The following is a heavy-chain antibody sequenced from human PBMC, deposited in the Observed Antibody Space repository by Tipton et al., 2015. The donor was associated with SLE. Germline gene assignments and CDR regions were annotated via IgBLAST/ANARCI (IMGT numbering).Heavy chain of an antibody. J-gene: IGHJ3*02. CDR1: GGSFSGYY. CDR2: INHSGST. D-gene: IGHD5-18*01. V-gene: IGHV4-34*01. CDR3: ARDYGFGYSYGYDAFDI. Sequence: TLSLPCAVYGGSFSGYYWSWIRQPPGKGLEWIGEINHSGSTNYNPSLKSRVTISVDTSKNQFSLKLSSVTAADTAVYYCARDYGFGYSYGYDAFDIWGQGTMGTVSS.